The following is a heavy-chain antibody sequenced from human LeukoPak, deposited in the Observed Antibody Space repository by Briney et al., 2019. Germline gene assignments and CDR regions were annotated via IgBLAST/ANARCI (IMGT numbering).Heavy chain of an antibody. V-gene: IGHV3-11*04. CDR1: GFIFSDYY. CDR3: ARVDYYYYYMDV. CDR2: ITSSGSST. Sequence: GGSLRLSCAASGFIFSDYYMTWIRQAPGKGLEWVSYITSSGSSTYYADSVKGRFTISRDNARNSLYLQMNSLRAEDTAVYYCARVDYYYYYMDVWGKGTTVTVSS. J-gene: IGHJ6*03.